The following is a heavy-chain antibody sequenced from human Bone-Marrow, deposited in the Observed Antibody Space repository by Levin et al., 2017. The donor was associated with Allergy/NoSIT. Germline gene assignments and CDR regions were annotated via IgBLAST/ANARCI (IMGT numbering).Heavy chain of an antibody. CDR1: GFTFSKYA. CDR3: AKDIGFTGRKYLEN. CDR2: LSSSFPPS. D-gene: IGHD1-20*01. V-gene: IGHV3-30*01. Sequence: SLLLSCATSGFTFSKYAMHWVRQAPGSFLDFFSFLSSSFPPSSSSSSFKGRFTISRDNSKSALSLEMNSLRLEDTALYRCAKDIGFTGRKYLENWGQGILVAVSS. J-gene: IGHJ4*02.